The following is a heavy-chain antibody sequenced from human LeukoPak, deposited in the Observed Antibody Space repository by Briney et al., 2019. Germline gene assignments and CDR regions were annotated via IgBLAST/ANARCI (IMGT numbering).Heavy chain of an antibody. Sequence: GESLRISCKASGYSFTSCWIGWVRQMPGKGLEWMGIIYPGDSDTRYSPSFQGQVTISADKSISTAYLQWSSLKASDTAMYYCARQHDFWSGYDWFDPWGQGTLVTVSS. V-gene: IGHV5-51*01. CDR3: ARQHDFWSGYDWFDP. CDR1: GYSFTSCW. J-gene: IGHJ5*02. CDR2: IYPGDSDT. D-gene: IGHD3-3*01.